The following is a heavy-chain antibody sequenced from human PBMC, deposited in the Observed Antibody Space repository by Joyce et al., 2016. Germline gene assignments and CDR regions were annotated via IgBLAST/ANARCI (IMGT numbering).Heavy chain of an antibody. Sequence: EVQLVQSGAEVKKPGESLKISCKASGYNFSRYWIGWVRQMPGKGLEWRGIIFPDDSDTRYSPSFQGQVTFSADKSTSTAFLQWSSLKALDTALYYCARSTKYNWNNYFDSWGQGTLVTVSS. CDR2: IFPDDSDT. CDR3: ARSTKYNWNNYFDS. J-gene: IGHJ5*01. D-gene: IGHD1-20*01. V-gene: IGHV5-51*01. CDR1: GYNFSRYW.